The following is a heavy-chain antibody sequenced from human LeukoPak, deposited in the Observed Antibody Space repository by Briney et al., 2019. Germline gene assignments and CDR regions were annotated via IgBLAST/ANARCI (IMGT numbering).Heavy chain of an antibody. J-gene: IGHJ4*02. CDR2: INPNNGGT. CDR1: GYTFIHHY. D-gene: IGHD2-21*01. Sequence: GASVKVSCKASGYTFIHHYIHWVREAPGQGLEWMGWINPNNGGTTYAQQLQGRVSMTKDTSTSTAYMELSRLTSDDTAVYYCASIYYGPDNWGQGTLVTVSS. CDR3: ASIYYGPDN. V-gene: IGHV1-2*02.